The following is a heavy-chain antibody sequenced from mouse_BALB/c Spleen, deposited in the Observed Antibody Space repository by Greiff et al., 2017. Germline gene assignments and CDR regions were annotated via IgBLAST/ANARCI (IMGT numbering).Heavy chain of an antibody. Sequence: EVQLQQSGGGLVQPGGSRKLSCAASGFTFSSFGMHWVRQAPETGLEWVAYISSGSSTIYYADTVKGRFTISRDNPKNTLFLQMSSLRSEDTAMYYCARSVDYFWFAYWGQGTLVTVSA. CDR1: GFTFSSFG. D-gene: IGHD2-4*01. CDR3: ARSVDYFWFAY. J-gene: IGHJ3*01. CDR2: ISSGSSTI. V-gene: IGHV5-17*02.